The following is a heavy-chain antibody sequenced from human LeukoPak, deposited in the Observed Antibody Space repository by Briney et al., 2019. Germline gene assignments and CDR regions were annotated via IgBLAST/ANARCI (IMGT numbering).Heavy chain of an antibody. Sequence: GGSLRLSCGASGFIFNTSAMHWVRQAPGKGLEWVAVISYHGKNKYYAESVRGRFTISRDNSKNTLFLQMNSISTEDTAVYYCARDFDYWGQGTLVTVSS. J-gene: IGHJ4*02. CDR3: ARDFDY. V-gene: IGHV3-30*04. CDR2: ISYHGKNK. CDR1: GFIFNTSA.